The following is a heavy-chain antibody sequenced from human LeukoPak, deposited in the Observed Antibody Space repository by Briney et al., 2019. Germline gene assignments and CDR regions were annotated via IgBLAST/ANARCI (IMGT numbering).Heavy chain of an antibody. Sequence: KPSETLSLTCAVSGYSISSGFDWGWIRQPPGKGREWVGGIYHSGSTYYNPSLKSRVTLSVDTSQNQFSLKLSSVTAADTAVYYCARHESPGGATIHWGQGTLVTVSS. CDR2: IYHSGST. J-gene: IGHJ4*02. V-gene: IGHV4-38-2*01. D-gene: IGHD1-26*01. CDR3: ARHESPGGATIH. CDR1: GYSISSGFD.